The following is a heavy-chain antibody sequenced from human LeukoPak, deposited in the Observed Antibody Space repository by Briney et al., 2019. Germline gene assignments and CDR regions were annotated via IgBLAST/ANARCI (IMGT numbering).Heavy chain of an antibody. V-gene: IGHV3-30*18. CDR3: AKRPSDYGDYVTYFDY. CDR2: ISDDGRNK. Sequence: QSGGSLRLSCAASGFSFISCGMHWVRQAPGKGLEWVGVISDDGRNKKYADSVKGRFTISRDNSKDTLYLQMNSLRDEDTAVYYCAKRPSDYGDYVTYFDYWGQGTLVTVSS. CDR1: GFSFISCG. D-gene: IGHD4-17*01. J-gene: IGHJ4*02.